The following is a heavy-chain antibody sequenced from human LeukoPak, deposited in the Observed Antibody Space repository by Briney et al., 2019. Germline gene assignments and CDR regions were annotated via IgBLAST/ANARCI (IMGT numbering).Heavy chain of an antibody. V-gene: IGHV6-1*01. D-gene: IGHD3-9*01. J-gene: IGHJ4*02. CDR1: GDSVFSNSVT. CDR2: TYYRSKWYN. Sequence: SQTLSLTCAISGDSVFSNSVTWNWIRQSPSRGLEWLGRTYYRSKWYNDYAVSVKSRITINPDTSNNQFSLQLNSVTPEDTAVYYCARTLRYFDQWAFDYWGQGTLVTVSS. CDR3: ARTLRYFDQWAFDY.